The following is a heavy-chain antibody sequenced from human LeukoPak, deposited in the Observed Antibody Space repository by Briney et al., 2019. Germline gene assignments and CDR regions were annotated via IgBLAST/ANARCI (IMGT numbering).Heavy chain of an antibody. D-gene: IGHD3-22*01. CDR2: IYYSGST. CDR1: GGSFSGYY. CDR3: ARHDRAHYYMDV. Sequence: PSETLSLTCAVYGGSFSGYYWSWIRQPPGKGLEWIGSIYYSGSTYYNPSLKSRVTISVDTSKNQFSLKLSSVTAADTAVYYCARHDRAHYYMDVWGKGTTVTISS. J-gene: IGHJ6*03. V-gene: IGHV4-34*01.